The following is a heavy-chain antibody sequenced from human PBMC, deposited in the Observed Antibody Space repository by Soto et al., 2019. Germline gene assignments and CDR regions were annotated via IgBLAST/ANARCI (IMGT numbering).Heavy chain of an antibody. J-gene: IGHJ4*02. V-gene: IGHV1-18*01. CDR2: ISTYSVNT. D-gene: IGHD6-6*01. CDR3: ARRGSSSSELDY. Sequence: VASVKVSCKASGYTFTNYGISWVRQAPGQGLEWMGWISTYSVNTKYPQKVQGRVTMTTDTSTSTAFMELKNLRSDDTAVYYCARRGSSSSELDYWGQGTLVTVSS. CDR1: GYTFTNYG.